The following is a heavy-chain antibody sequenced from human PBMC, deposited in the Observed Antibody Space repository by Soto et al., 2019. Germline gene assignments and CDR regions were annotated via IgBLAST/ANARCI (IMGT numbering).Heavy chain of an antibody. Sequence: SETLSLTCDVSGYSISSGFYWGWIRQSPGKGLESIGAISHRGSTYYNPSLKSRVAISVDASKNQFSLRLSSVTAADTAVYYCARRNYNDYFDYWGQGALVTVSS. CDR2: ISHRGST. CDR1: GYSISSGFY. V-gene: IGHV4-38-2*01. J-gene: IGHJ4*02. D-gene: IGHD1-7*01. CDR3: ARRNYNDYFDY.